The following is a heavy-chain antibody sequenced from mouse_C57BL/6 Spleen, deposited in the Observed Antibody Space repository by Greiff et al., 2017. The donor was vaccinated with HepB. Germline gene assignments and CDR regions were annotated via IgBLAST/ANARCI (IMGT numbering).Heavy chain of an antibody. CDR2: IRLKSDNYAT. Sequence: EVQLVESGGGLVQPGGSMKLSCVASGFTFSNYWMNWVRQSPEKGLEWVAQIRLKSDNYATHYAESVKGRFTISRDDSKSSVYLQMNNLRAEDTGIYYCTADGSSFFDYWGQGTTLTVSS. D-gene: IGHD1-1*01. J-gene: IGHJ2*01. CDR1: GFTFSNYW. V-gene: IGHV6-3*01. CDR3: TADGSSFFDY.